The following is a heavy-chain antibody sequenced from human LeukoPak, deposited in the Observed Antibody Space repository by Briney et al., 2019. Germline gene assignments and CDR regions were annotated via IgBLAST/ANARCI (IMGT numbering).Heavy chain of an antibody. D-gene: IGHD3-22*01. V-gene: IGHV3-9*01. Sequence: PGGSLRLSCAASGFTFDDYAIHWVRQAPGKGLEWVSGINWNSGSKHYADSVKGRFTISRDNAKNSLYLQMNSLRAEDTAFYYCAKDFSRGYYYFDYWGQGTLVTVSS. CDR3: AKDFSRGYYYFDY. J-gene: IGHJ4*02. CDR2: INWNSGSK. CDR1: GFTFDDYA.